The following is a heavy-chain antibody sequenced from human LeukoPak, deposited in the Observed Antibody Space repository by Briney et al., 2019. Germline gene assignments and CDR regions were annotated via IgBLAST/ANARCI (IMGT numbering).Heavy chain of an antibody. J-gene: IGHJ5*02. CDR2: MNPNSGNT. D-gene: IGHD1-26*01. V-gene: IGHV1-8*01. Sequence: ASVKVSCKASGYTFTCYDINWVRQATGQGLEWMGWMNPNSGNTGYAQKFQGRVTMTRNTSISTAYMELSSLRSEDTAVYYCARGSLLTLYSGSSHNWFDPWGQGTLVTVSS. CDR1: GYTFTCYD. CDR3: ARGSLLTLYSGSSHNWFDP.